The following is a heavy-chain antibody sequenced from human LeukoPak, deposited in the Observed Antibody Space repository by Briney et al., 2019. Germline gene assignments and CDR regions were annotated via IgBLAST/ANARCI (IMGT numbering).Heavy chain of an antibody. Sequence: GGSLRLSCAASGFTFSIYGMHWVRQALGKGLEWVAVISHDGRNKFYGDSVKGRFNISRDNSKDTLDLQMNSLRVEDTAVYYCAKGSGLVRCSGGSCSSYYYYGLDDLGQGTTVTVSS. CDR2: ISHDGRNK. V-gene: IGHV3-30*18. CDR1: GFTFSIYG. CDR3: AKGSGLVRCSGGSCSSYYYYGLDD. D-gene: IGHD2-15*01. J-gene: IGHJ6*02.